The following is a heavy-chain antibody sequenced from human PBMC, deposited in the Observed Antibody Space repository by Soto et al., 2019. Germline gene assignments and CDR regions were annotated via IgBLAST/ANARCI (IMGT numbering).Heavy chain of an antibody. CDR3: ARFLDGITMITVTAFDI. CDR1: GGSFSGYY. V-gene: IGHV4-34*01. J-gene: IGHJ3*02. CDR2: INHSGST. D-gene: IGHD3-22*01. Sequence: NPSETLSLTCAVYGGSFSGYYWSWIRQPPGKGLEWIGEINHSGSTNYNPSLKSRVTISVDTSKNQFSLKLSSVTAADTAVYYCARFLDGITMITVTAFDIWGQGTMVTVSS.